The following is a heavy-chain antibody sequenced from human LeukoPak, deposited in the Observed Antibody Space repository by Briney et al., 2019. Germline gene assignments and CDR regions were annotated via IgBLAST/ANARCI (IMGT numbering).Heavy chain of an antibody. CDR1: GGSISSYY. CDR2: IYTSGST. V-gene: IGHV4-4*07. CDR3: ARDYYYDSSVAAFDI. D-gene: IGHD3-22*01. J-gene: IGHJ3*02. Sequence: SETLSLTCTVSGGSISSYYWSWIRQPAGKGLEWIGRIYTSGSTNYNHSLKSRVTMSVDTSKNQFSLKLSSVTAADTAVYYCARDYYYDSSVAAFDIWGQGTMVTVSS.